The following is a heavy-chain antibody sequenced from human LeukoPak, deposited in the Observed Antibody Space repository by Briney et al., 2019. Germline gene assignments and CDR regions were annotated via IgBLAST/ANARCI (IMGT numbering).Heavy chain of an antibody. Sequence: GASVKVSCKASGYTFTSYAMHWVRQAPGRRLEWMGWINAGNGNTKYSQKFQGRVTITRDTSASTAYMELSSLRSEDTAVYYCARAPQGTYYYGSGSYYPDYWGQGTLVTVSS. CDR3: ARAPQGTYYYGSGSYYPDY. V-gene: IGHV1-3*01. D-gene: IGHD3-10*01. J-gene: IGHJ4*02. CDR1: GYTFTSYA. CDR2: INAGNGNT.